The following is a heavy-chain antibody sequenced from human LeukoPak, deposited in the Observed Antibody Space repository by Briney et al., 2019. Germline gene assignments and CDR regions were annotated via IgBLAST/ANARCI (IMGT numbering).Heavy chain of an antibody. CDR3: AGVRGVIIYWNPLSY. J-gene: IGHJ4*02. D-gene: IGHD3-10*01. V-gene: IGHV3-23*01. CDR2: ISVSGGST. Sequence: GGSLTLFCAASSFTLSSYAMSSVSQAPGKGLESDSAISVSGGSTYYADSVKGRFTISRDNSKNTLYLQMNSLRGEDTAVYYCAGVRGVIIYWNPLSYWGQGTLVTVSS. CDR1: SFTLSSYA.